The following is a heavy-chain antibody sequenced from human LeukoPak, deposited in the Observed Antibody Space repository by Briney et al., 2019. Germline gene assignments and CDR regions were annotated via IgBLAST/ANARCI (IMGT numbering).Heavy chain of an antibody. CDR3: ARVTYYDFWSGPPSDHYYYYMDV. Sequence: GGSLRLSCAASGFTFSNYAMHWVRQAPGKGLEWVAFIRYDGSIKYYADSVKGQFTISRDNSKNTLYLLMNSLRAEDTAVYYCARVTYYDFWSGPPSDHYYYYMDVWGKGTTVTVSS. CDR2: IRYDGSIK. D-gene: IGHD3-3*01. J-gene: IGHJ6*03. V-gene: IGHV3-30*02. CDR1: GFTFSNYA.